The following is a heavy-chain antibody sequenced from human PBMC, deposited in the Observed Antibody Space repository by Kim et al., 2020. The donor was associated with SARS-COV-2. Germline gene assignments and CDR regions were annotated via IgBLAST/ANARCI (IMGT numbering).Heavy chain of an antibody. D-gene: IGHD2-2*01. CDR1: GFTFPRYG. V-gene: IGHV3-30*03. J-gene: IGHJ4*02. CDR3: ARGLTSPLDY. CDR2: ISYDGSVK. Sequence: GGSLRLSCAASGFTFPRYGMHWVRQAPGKGLEWVTLISYDGSVKKYADSVKGRFTISRDDSKDTLYLQMNSLRADDMAVYYCARGLTSPLDYWGQGTLVTVSS.